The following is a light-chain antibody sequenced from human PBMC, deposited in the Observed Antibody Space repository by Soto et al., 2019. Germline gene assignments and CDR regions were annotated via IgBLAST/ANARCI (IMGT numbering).Light chain of an antibody. J-gene: IGKJ1*01. CDR3: QQLNNYPRT. Sequence: DIQLTQSPSFLSASVGDRVTITCRASQGISSYLAWYQQKPGKAPKLLIYAASTLQSGVPSRFSGSGSGTEFTLTISSLQPEDFATYYCQQLNNYPRTVGQGTKVDIK. V-gene: IGKV1-9*01. CDR1: QGISSY. CDR2: AAS.